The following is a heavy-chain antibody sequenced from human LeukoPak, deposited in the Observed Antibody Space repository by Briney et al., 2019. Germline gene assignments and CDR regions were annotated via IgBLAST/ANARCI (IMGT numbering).Heavy chain of an antibody. Sequence: PGGSLRLSCAASGFTFDDYGMSWVRQAPGRGLEWVSGINWNGGSTGYADSVKGRFTISRDNAKNSLYLQMNSLRAEDTALYYCARGTLKAAATDFDYWGQGTLVTVSS. CDR2: INWNGGST. J-gene: IGHJ4*02. CDR1: GFTFDDYG. V-gene: IGHV3-20*04. D-gene: IGHD6-13*01. CDR3: ARGTLKAAATDFDY.